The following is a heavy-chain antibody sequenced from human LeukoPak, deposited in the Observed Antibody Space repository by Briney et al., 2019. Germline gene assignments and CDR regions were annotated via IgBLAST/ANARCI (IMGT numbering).Heavy chain of an antibody. CDR3: ARLCADYYYYYMDV. J-gene: IGHJ6*03. Sequence: SETLSLTCTVSGGSISSYYWSWIRQPPGKGLEWIGYIYYSGSTNYNPSLKSRVTISVDTSKNQFSLKLSSVTAADTAVYYCARLCADYYYYYMDVWGKGTTVTVSS. V-gene: IGHV4-59*12. CDR1: GGSISSYY. CDR2: IYYSGST.